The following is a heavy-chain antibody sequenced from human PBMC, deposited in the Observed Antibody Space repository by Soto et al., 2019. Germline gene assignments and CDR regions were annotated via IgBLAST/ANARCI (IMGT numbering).Heavy chain of an antibody. CDR1: GYTLSKLS. V-gene: IGHV1-24*01. CDR2: FDPEDGET. D-gene: IGHD4-17*01. Sequence: QVRLVQSGAEVKKPGASVKVSCKVSGYTLSKLSMHWVRQAPGKGLEWMGGFDPEDGETIHAQKFQGRVTMTEDTSTNTAYMELSSLRSEDTAVYYCAILEGGDDVGLNWFDPWGQGTLVTVSS. J-gene: IGHJ5*02. CDR3: AILEGGDDVGLNWFDP.